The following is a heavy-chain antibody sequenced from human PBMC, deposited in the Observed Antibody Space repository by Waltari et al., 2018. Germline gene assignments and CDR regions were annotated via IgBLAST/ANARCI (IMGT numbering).Heavy chain of an antibody. J-gene: IGHJ4*02. V-gene: IGHV4-59*11. CDR3: ARGTGGFKNTIFGVVAYFDY. CDR2: IYYSGST. D-gene: IGHD3-3*01. Sequence: QVQLQESGPGLVKPSETLSLTCTVSGGSISSHYWSWIRQPPGQGLEWIGYIYYSGSTNYNPSLKSRVTISVDTSKNQFSLKLSSVTAADTAVYYCARGTGGFKNTIFGVVAYFDYWGQGTLVTVSS. CDR1: GGSISSHY.